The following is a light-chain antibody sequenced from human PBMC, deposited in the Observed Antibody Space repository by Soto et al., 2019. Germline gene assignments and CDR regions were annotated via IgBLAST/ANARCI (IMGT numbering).Light chain of an antibody. V-gene: IGLV2-14*01. CDR1: SSDVGGYNY. J-gene: IGLJ3*02. Sequence: QSALTQPASVSGSPGQSITISCTGSSSDVGGYNYVSWYQHHPGKAPKLLIFEVSNRPSGVSHRFSGSKSGNTASLTISGLQAEDEADYYCSSYTRSTTRVFGGGTKLTVL. CDR3: SSYTRSTTRV. CDR2: EVS.